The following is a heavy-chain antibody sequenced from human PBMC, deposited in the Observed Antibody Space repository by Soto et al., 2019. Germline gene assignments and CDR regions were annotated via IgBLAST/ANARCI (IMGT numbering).Heavy chain of an antibody. CDR3: ASIAAPANTHFDF. Sequence: SETLSLTCTVSGDSLGRSSYYCGRIRQSPWKGLEWIGNTYYSGKNFYNPSLKSRVTIFVDTSKNQFYLHLSSVTAAHTGIFYCASIAAPANTHFDFWVQVTLLTV. CDR1: GDSLGRSSYY. D-gene: IGHD2-15*01. J-gene: IGHJ4*02. V-gene: IGHV4-39*01. CDR2: TYYSGKN.